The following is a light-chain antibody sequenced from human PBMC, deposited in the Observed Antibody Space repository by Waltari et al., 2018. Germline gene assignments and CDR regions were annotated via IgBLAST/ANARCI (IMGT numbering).Light chain of an antibody. Sequence: QSVLTQPPPVSRTPGQRVTIPCSGITSNTRACHDVHWYQHLPGTPPNLIIYGNNNRPSGVPDRFSGSKSGTSASLAITVLQADDEADYFCQSFDNMLSGGVVFGGGTKLAVL. V-gene: IGLV1-40*01. CDR1: TSNTRACHD. J-gene: IGLJ2*01. CDR2: GNN. CDR3: QSFDNMLSGGVV.